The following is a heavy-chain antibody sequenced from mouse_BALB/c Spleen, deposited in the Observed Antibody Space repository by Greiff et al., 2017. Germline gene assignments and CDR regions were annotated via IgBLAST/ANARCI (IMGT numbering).Heavy chain of an antibody. CDR1: GYSFTGYY. CDR2: INPYNGAT. Sequence: EVQLQQSGPELVKPGASVKISCKASGYSFTGYYMHWVKQSHVKSLEWIGRINPYNGATSYNQNFKDKASLTVDKSSSTAYMELHSLTSEDSAVYYCAREGYDYDGEYYAMDYWGQGTSVTVSS. D-gene: IGHD2-4*01. CDR3: AREGYDYDGEYYAMDY. J-gene: IGHJ4*01. V-gene: IGHV1-26*01.